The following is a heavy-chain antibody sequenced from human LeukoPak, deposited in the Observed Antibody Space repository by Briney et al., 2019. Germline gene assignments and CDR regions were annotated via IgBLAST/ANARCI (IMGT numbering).Heavy chain of an antibody. CDR3: VRGGGPSYKYNAFDL. CDR2: ISQGGSTT. D-gene: IGHD2-15*01. Sequence: GGSLRLSCIVSGLTSSIFEMNWVRQAPGKGLEWVSYISQGGSTTDYADSVKGRFTIFRDNAKNSLYLQMSSLRAEDTAIYYCVRGGGPSYKYNAFDLWGQGTMVTVYS. V-gene: IGHV3-48*03. J-gene: IGHJ3*01. CDR1: GLTSSIFE.